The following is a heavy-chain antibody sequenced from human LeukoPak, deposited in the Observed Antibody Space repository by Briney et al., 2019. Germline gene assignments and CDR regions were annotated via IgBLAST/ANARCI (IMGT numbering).Heavy chain of an antibody. D-gene: IGHD6-13*01. J-gene: IGHJ5*02. Sequence: GGSLRLSCAASGFTFSRFWMTWVRQAPGKGLEWVANIKQDGNEKYYVDSVTGRFTISRDSAKNSLYLQMNSLRAEDTAIYYCTKGGSSSSWFWVSWGQGTLVTVSS. CDR2: IKQDGNEK. CDR3: TKGGSSSSWFWVS. CDR1: GFTFSRFW. V-gene: IGHV3-7*01.